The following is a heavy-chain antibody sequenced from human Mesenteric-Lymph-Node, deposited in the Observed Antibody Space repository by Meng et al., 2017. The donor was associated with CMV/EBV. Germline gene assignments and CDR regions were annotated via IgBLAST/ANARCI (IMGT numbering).Heavy chain of an antibody. CDR1: GYTFTSYD. CDR2: MNPNSGNT. CDR3: ARDQTPLRVGYCSSSSCYGAFDI. V-gene: IGHV1-8*01. Sequence: ASVKVSCKASGYTFTSYDINWVRQATGQGLEWMGWMNPNSGNTGYAQKFQGRVTMTRNTSISTAYMELSSLRSEDTAVYYCARDQTPLRVGYCSSSSCYGAFDIWGQGTMVTVSS. D-gene: IGHD2-2*01. J-gene: IGHJ3*02.